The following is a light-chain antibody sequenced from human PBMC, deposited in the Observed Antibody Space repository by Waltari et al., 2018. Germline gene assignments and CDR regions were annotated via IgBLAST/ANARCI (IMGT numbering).Light chain of an antibody. CDR2: DAS. Sequence: VLAPSPATLSLSAGSRATLSCMASHRVSTYLAWYQHKPGQAPRLLIYDASNRATGIPARFSASGSGTDFTLTISSLEPEDFAVYYCQQRSNWPLSFGQGTRLENK. J-gene: IGKJ5*01. V-gene: IGKV3-11*01. CDR1: HRVSTY. CDR3: QQRSNWPLS.